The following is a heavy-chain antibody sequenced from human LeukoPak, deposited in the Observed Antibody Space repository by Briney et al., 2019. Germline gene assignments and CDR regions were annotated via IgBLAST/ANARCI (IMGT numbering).Heavy chain of an antibody. J-gene: IGHJ5*02. Sequence: SETLSLTCTVSGSSISSSSYYWGWIRQPPGKGLEWIGSIYYSGSTYYNPSLKSRVTISVDTSKNQFSLKLSSVTAADTAVYYCASQDGVEVIIPGWFDPWGQGTLVTVSS. CDR2: IYYSGST. V-gene: IGHV4-39*01. D-gene: IGHD3-3*01. CDR3: ASQDGVEVIIPGWFDP. CDR1: GSSISSSSYY.